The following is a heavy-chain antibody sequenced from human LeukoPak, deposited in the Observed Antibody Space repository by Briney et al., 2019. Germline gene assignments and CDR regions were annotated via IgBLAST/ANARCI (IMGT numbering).Heavy chain of an antibody. Sequence: GGSLRLSCAASGFTFNIYTMHWVRQAPGKGLEWVTFIPFDGSNKYYTDSVKGRFTISRDNSKNTLYLQMNSLRAEDTAVYYCAKDGYCSSSSCGFLHYWGQGTLVTVSS. V-gene: IGHV3-30*02. CDR2: IPFDGSNK. D-gene: IGHD2-2*03. CDR1: GFTFNIYT. J-gene: IGHJ4*02. CDR3: AKDGYCSSSSCGFLHY.